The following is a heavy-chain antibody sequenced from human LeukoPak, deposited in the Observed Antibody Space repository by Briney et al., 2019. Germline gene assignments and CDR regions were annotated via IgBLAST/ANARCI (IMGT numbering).Heavy chain of an antibody. CDR1: GDSISSGGYW. D-gene: IGHD5-12*01. V-gene: IGHV4-31*11. Sequence: SQTLSLTCAVSGDSISSGGYWWSWIRQHPGKGPEWIGYISYGGKADYNPSLKSRVAISADTPKNQFSLKLSSTTAADTAVYYCARAPVATPSEFGYWGQGTLVTVSS. J-gene: IGHJ4*02. CDR2: ISYGGKA. CDR3: ARAPVATPSEFGY.